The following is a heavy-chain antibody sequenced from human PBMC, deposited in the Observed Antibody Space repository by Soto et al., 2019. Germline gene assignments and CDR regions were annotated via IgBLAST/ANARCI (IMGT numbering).Heavy chain of an antibody. J-gene: IGHJ5*02. CDR2: IYYSGST. D-gene: IGHD2-21*01. CDR1: GGSISSGGYY. V-gene: IGHV4-31*03. CDR3: ARGRGEFDA. Sequence: SETLSLTCTVSGGSISSGGYYWSWIRQHPGKGLEWIGYIYYSGSTYYNPSLRSRVTISIDTSKNQLSLNLRSVSAADTAVYYCARGRGEFDAWGQGTPVTVSS.